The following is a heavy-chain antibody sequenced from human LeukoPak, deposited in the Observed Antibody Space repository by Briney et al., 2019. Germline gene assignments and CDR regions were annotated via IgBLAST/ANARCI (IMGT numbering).Heavy chain of an antibody. D-gene: IGHD4-17*01. V-gene: IGHV3-30*18. Sequence: PGRSLRLPCAASGFTFSSYGMHWVRQAPGKGLEWVAVISYDGSNKYYADSVKGRFTISRDNSKNTLYLQMNSLRAEDTAVYYCAKDGLSTGYYFDYWGQGTLVTVSS. J-gene: IGHJ4*02. CDR1: GFTFSSYG. CDR2: ISYDGSNK. CDR3: AKDGLSTGYYFDY.